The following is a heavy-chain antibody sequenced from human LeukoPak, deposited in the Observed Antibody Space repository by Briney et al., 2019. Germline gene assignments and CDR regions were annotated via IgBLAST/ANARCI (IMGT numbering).Heavy chain of an antibody. CDR1: GYTFTSYA. D-gene: IGHD4-17*01. CDR2: INAGNGNT. J-gene: IGHJ4*02. CDR3: ARDLGDGDRDY. Sequence: ASVKVSCKASGYTFTSYAMHWVRQAPGQRLEWMGWINAGNGNTKYSQKFQGRVTITRDTSASTAYMELRSLRSDDTAVYYCARDLGDGDRDYWGQGTLVTVSS. V-gene: IGHV1-3*01.